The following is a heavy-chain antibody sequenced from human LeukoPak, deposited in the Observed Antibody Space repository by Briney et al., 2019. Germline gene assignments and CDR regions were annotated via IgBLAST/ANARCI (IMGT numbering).Heavy chain of an antibody. D-gene: IGHD2-2*01. J-gene: IGHJ6*03. CDR3: ATFTWPEYQLPPGYMDV. CDR1: GFTFDDYG. V-gene: IGHV3-20*04. Sequence: GGSLRLSCAAPGFTFDDYGMSWVRQAPGKGLEWVSGINWNGGSTGYADSVKGRFTISRDNAKNSLYLQMNSLRAEDTALYYCATFTWPEYQLPPGYMDVWGKGTTVTVSS. CDR2: INWNGGST.